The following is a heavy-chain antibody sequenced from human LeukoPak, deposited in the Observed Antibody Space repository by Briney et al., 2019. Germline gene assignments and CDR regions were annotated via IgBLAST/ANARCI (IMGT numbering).Heavy chain of an antibody. J-gene: IGHJ4*02. CDR1: GGSISSYY. Sequence: SETLSLTCTVSGGSISSYYWSWIRQPPGKGLEWIGYIYYSGSTNYNPSLKSRVTMSVDTSKNHFSLKLGSVTAADTAVYYCARDRARYFDYWGQGTLATVSS. D-gene: IGHD6-6*01. CDR2: IYYSGST. V-gene: IGHV4-59*01. CDR3: ARDRARYFDY.